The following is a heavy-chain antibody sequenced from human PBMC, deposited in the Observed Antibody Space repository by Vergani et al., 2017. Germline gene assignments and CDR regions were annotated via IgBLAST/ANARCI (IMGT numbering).Heavy chain of an antibody. Sequence: QVQLVQSGAEVKKPGSSVKVSCNASGGTFSSYDISWVRQATGQGLEWMGGIIPIFGTANYAQKFQGIVPITAGESTSTAYMELSSLRAEDTAVYYCASDSVRLVVPAPGRTCDCSSRGRDDFDYMDVWCKGTTVTVSS. D-gene: IGHD2-2*01. CDR1: GGTFSSYD. J-gene: IGHJ6*03. V-gene: IGHV1-69*01. CDR3: ASDSVRLVVPAPGRTCDCSSRGRDDFDYMDV. CDR2: IIPIFGTA.